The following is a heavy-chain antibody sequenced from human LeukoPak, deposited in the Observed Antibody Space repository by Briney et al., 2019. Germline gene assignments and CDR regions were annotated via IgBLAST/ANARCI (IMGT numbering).Heavy chain of an antibody. CDR1: GFTFSSYG. V-gene: IGHV3-33*01. D-gene: IGHD3-3*01. CDR3: ARGRRSPIFGVVILRGPYFDY. Sequence: PGGSLRLSCAASGFTFSSYGMHWVRQAPGKGLEWVAVIWYDGSNKYYADSVKGRFTISRDNSKNTLYLQMNSLRAADTAVYYCARGRRSPIFGVVILRGPYFDYWGQGTLVTVSS. CDR2: IWYDGSNK. J-gene: IGHJ4*02.